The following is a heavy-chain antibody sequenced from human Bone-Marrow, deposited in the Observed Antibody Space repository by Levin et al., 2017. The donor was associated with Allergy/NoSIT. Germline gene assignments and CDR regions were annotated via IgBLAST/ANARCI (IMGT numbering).Heavy chain of an antibody. Sequence: ASVKVSCKASGYTFTDQYMHWVRQAPGQGLEWMGWIKSNSGGTNYAQKFQGRVTMTRDTSISTGYMELGRLTSDDTAVYYCAIACSGGTCYGTMDSWGQGTLVTVSS. CDR2: IKSNSGGT. J-gene: IGHJ4*02. D-gene: IGHD2-15*01. CDR1: GYTFTDQY. CDR3: AIACSGGTCYGTMDS. V-gene: IGHV1-2*02.